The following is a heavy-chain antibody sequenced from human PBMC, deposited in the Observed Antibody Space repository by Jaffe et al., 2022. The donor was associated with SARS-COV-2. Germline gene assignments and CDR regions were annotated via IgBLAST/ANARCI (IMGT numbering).Heavy chain of an antibody. D-gene: IGHD1-26*01. CDR2: ISWNSGSI. CDR1: GFTFDDYA. Sequence: EVQLVESGGGLVQPGRSLRLSCAASGFTFDDYAMHWVRQAPGKGLEWVSGISWNSGSIGYADSVKGRFTISRDNAKNSLYLQMNSLRAEDTALYYCAKPSMGSVGATDFDYWGQGTLVTVSS. CDR3: AKPSMGSVGATDFDY. V-gene: IGHV3-9*01. J-gene: IGHJ4*02.